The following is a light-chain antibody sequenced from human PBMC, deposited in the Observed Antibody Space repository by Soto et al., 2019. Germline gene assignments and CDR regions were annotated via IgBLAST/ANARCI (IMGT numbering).Light chain of an antibody. J-gene: IGKJ5*01. CDR2: SSS. CDR3: QQRSSWPPTIT. V-gene: IGKV3-15*01. CDR1: QSVTSN. Sequence: EIVMTQSPATLSVSPGDSATLSCRASQSVTSNLAWYRHKPGQAPRLLIYSSSTRAAGIPARFGGSGSGTEFTFSISRLQSEDFAVYYCQQRSSWPPTITFGQGTRLEIK.